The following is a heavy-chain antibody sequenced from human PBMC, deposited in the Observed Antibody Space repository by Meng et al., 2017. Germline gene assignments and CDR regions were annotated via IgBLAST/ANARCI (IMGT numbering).Heavy chain of an antibody. Sequence: GRLVESGAEGKKPGSSVKVSCKAYGGTFSSYAISWVRQAPGQGLEWMGGIIPIFGTANYAQKFQGRVTITADESTSTAYMELSSLRSEDTAVYYCAREGPCGGDCSGFDYWGQGTLVTVSS. J-gene: IGHJ4*02. V-gene: IGHV1-69*01. CDR2: IIPIFGTA. D-gene: IGHD2-21*02. CDR3: AREGPCGGDCSGFDY. CDR1: GGTFSSYA.